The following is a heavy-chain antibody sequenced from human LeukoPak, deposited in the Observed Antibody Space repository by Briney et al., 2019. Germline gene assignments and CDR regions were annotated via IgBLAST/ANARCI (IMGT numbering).Heavy chain of an antibody. D-gene: IGHD6-13*01. V-gene: IGHV3-30-3*01. CDR1: GFTFSSYA. CDR2: ISYDGSNK. J-gene: IGHJ4*02. CDR3: ASPSVFGIAAVPGY. Sequence: GGSLRLSCAASGFTFSSYAMHWVRQAPGKGLEWVAVISYDGSNKYYADSVKGRFTISRDNSKNTLYLQMNSLRAEDTAVYYCASPSVFGIAAVPGYWGQGTLVTVSS.